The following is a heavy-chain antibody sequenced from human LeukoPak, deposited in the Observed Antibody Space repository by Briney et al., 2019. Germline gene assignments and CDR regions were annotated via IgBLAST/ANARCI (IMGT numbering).Heavy chain of an antibody. J-gene: IGHJ5*02. CDR3: AKAEYSSTSCYRFDP. CDR2: ISWNSGTI. D-gene: IGHD2-2*02. CDR1: GFTFDDYA. V-gene: IGHV3-9*01. Sequence: GGSLRLSCAASGFTFDDYAMHWVRQAPGKGLEWVSSISWNSGTIGYADSVKGRFTISRDNAKNSLYLQMNSLRAEDTALYYCAKAEYSSTSCYRFDPWGQGTLVTVSS.